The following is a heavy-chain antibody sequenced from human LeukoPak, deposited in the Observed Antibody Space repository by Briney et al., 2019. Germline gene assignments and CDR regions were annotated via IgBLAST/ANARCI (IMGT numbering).Heavy chain of an antibody. V-gene: IGHV3-23*01. J-gene: IGHJ4*02. D-gene: IGHD2-15*01. CDR1: GFTFSSYA. CDR2: LSGSGASP. CDR3: AKQKGYCSGGSCYYSDY. Sequence: GGSLRLSCAASGFTFSSYAMSWVRQAPGKGLDWVSTLSGSGASPSYADSVKGRFTISRDNSKNTLYLQMNSLRAEDTARYYCAKQKGYCSGGSCYYSDYWGQGTLVTVSS.